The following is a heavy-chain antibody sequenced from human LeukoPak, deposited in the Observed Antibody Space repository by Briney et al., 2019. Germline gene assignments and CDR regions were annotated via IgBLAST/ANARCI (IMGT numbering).Heavy chain of an antibody. Sequence: SETLSLTCSVSGASIRSSYWTWIRQPPGKGLVWIGNVYRSGSTNYNPSLKSRVTISVDTSKSQFSLWLHSVTAADTAVYYCARDHCGTTSCYSSSYYMNVWGKGTTVTVSS. CDR1: GASIRSSY. CDR2: VYRSGST. D-gene: IGHD2-2*01. V-gene: IGHV4-59*13. J-gene: IGHJ6*03. CDR3: ARDHCGTTSCYSSSYYMNV.